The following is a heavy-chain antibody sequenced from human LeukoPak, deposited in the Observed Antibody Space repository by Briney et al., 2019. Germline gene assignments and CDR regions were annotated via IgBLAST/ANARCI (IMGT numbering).Heavy chain of an antibody. D-gene: IGHD3-9*01. CDR3: ARGEDFERYYLAY. Sequence: SETLSLTCAVYGGSFSGYYWSWIRQPPGKGLEWIGEINHSGSTNYNPSLKSRVTISVDTSKNQFSLKLSSVTAADTAVYFCARGEDFERYYLAYWGQGTLVTASS. CDR1: GGSFSGYY. J-gene: IGHJ4*02. V-gene: IGHV4-34*01. CDR2: INHSGST.